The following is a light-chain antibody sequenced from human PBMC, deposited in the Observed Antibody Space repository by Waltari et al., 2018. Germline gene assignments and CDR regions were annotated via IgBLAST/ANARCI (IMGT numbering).Light chain of an antibody. J-gene: IGKJ2*01. Sequence: EVLMTQSPPTLSVSPGERATLSCRASQSIARNLACDQQKPGQAPRLLIYGASTRATDVPDRFSGSGSGTEFTLTISSLQSEDFAVYYCQQYNNWRTFGQGTKLEIK. V-gene: IGKV3-15*01. CDR2: GAS. CDR1: QSIARN. CDR3: QQYNNWRT.